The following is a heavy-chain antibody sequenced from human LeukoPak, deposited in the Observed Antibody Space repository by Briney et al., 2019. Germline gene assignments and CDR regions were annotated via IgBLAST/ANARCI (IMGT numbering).Heavy chain of an antibody. CDR1: GGSFSGYY. J-gene: IGHJ4*02. D-gene: IGHD3-10*01. V-gene: IGHV4-34*01. Sequence: KPSETLSLTCAVYGGSFSGYYWSWIRQPPGKGLEWIGEINHSGSTNYNPSLKSRVTISVDTSKNQFSLQLSSVTAADTAVYYCATVGGSGSYLAYWGQGTLVTVSS. CDR2: INHSGST. CDR3: ATVGGSGSYLAY.